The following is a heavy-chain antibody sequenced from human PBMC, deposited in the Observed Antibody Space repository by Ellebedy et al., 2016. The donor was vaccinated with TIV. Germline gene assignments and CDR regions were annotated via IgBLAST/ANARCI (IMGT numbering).Heavy chain of an antibody. CDR3: ARDVRAAVESYYYGMDV. V-gene: IGHV3-23*01. CDR2: IYRSGST. CDR1: GFTFTTYA. Sequence: GESLKISCAASGFTFTTYAMHWVRRAPGKGLEWVSIIYRSGSTHYADSVKGRFTISRDNSENTVYLQMNSLRAEDTAVYYCARDVRAAVESYYYGMDVWGQGTTVTVSS. J-gene: IGHJ6*02. D-gene: IGHD6-19*01.